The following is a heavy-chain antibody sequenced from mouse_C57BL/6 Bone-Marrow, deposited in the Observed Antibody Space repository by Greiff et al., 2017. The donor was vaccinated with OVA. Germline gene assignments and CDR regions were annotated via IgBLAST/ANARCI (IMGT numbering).Heavy chain of an antibody. Sequence: QVHVKQPGAELVKPGASVKMSCKASGYTFTSYWITWVKQRPGQGLEWIGDIYPGSGSTNYNEKFKSKATLTVDTSSSTAYMQLSSLTSEDSAVYYCAGYFDVWGTGTTVTVSS. CDR3: AGYFDV. V-gene: IGHV1-55*01. CDR1: GYTFTSYW. J-gene: IGHJ1*03. CDR2: IYPGSGST.